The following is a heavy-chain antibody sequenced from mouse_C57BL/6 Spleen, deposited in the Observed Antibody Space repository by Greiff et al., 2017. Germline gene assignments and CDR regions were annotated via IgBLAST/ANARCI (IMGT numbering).Heavy chain of an antibody. D-gene: IGHD4-1*01. CDR3: ARSLGRGFAY. CDR2: IRNKANGYTT. V-gene: IGHV7-3*01. J-gene: IGHJ3*01. Sequence: EVQLVESGGGLVQPGGSLSLSCAASGFTFTDYYMSWVRQPPGQALEWLGFIRNKANGYTTEYSASVKGRFTISRDNSQSILYLQMNALRAEDSATYYWARSLGRGFAYWGQGTLVTVSA. CDR1: GFTFTDYY.